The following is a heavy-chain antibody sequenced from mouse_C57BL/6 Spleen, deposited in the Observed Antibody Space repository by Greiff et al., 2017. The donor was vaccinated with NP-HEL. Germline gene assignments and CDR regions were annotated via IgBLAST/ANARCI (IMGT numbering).Heavy chain of an antibody. CDR2: INPGSGGT. CDR3: TRYSDYEAMDY. J-gene: IGHJ4*01. V-gene: IGHV1-54*01. Sequence: HLPQSGAELVRPGTSVKVSCKASGYAFTNYLIEWVKQRPGQGLEWIGVINPGSGGTMYNEKFKGKATLTADKSSSTAYMQLSSLTSEDSAVYFCTRYSDYEAMDYWGQGTSVTVSS. CDR1: GYAFTNYL. D-gene: IGHD6-1*01.